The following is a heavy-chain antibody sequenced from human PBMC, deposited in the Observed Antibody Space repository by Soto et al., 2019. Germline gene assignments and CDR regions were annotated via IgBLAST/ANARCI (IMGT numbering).Heavy chain of an antibody. CDR2: IYYSGNT. CDR1: GGSITTPGHY. CDR3: ARISCGSNSCFRLDY. V-gene: IGHV4-31*03. J-gene: IGHJ4*02. D-gene: IGHD2-15*01. Sequence: QVQLQESGPGLVRPSQTLSLTCTVSGGSITTPGHYWTWIRQHPGRGLEWIGYIYYSGNTYYNPSLKSRGTISADTSKNQFSLKLSSVAAADTAVYYCARISCGSNSCFRLDYWGPGTLVTVSS.